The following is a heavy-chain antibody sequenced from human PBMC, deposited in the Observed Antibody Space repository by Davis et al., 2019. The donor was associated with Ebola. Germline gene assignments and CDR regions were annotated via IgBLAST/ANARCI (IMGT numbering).Heavy chain of an antibody. CDR2: INPYNGNT. V-gene: IGHV1-18*01. CDR1: GYSFSIYG. D-gene: IGHD1-26*01. Sequence: AASVKVSCKASGYSFSIYGLSWVRQAPGQGLEWMGWINPYNGNTDYAQNFQGRLTVTTDTSTRTAYMELRSLRSDDTAVYFCARTSIVGTTTTASDIWGQGTKVTVSS. J-gene: IGHJ3*02. CDR3: ARTSIVGTTTTASDI.